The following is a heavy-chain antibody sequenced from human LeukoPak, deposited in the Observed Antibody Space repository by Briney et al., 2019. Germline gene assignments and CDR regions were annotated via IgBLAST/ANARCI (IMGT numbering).Heavy chain of an antibody. CDR3: ARAGDGYFDY. V-gene: IGHV4-61*01. J-gene: IGHJ4*02. D-gene: IGHD7-27*01. Sequence: SETLSLTCTVSGGSISSSSYYWNWIRQPPGKGLEWIGYINYSGSTNYNPSLKSRVTISVDTSKNQFSLKLSSVTAADTAVYYCARAGDGYFDYWGQGTLVTVSS. CDR1: GGSISSSSYY. CDR2: INYSGST.